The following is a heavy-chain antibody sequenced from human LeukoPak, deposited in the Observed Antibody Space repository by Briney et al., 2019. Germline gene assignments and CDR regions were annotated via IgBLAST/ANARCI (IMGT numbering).Heavy chain of an antibody. CDR1: GYTFTGYY. CDR3: ARDLDIVVVPAAISWFDP. CDR2: ISAYNGNT. V-gene: IGHV1-18*04. Sequence: ASVKVSCKASGYTFTGYYMHWVRQAPGQGLEWMGWISAYNGNTNYAQKLQGRVTMTTDTSTSTAYMELRSLRSDDTAVYYCARDLDIVVVPAAISWFDPWGQGTLVTVSS. J-gene: IGHJ5*02. D-gene: IGHD2-2*01.